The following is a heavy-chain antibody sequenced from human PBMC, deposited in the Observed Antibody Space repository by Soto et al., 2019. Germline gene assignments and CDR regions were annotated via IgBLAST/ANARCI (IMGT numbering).Heavy chain of an antibody. J-gene: IGHJ6*03. Sequence: PSETLSITCAVYGESFSGYYWSWIRQPPGKGLEWIGEINHSGSTNYNPSLKSRVTISVDTSKNQFSLKLSSVTAADTAVYYCARELGYCSSTSCYTGNYCYYYMDVWGKGTTVTVSS. CDR2: INHSGST. D-gene: IGHD2-2*02. CDR3: ARELGYCSSTSCYTGNYCYYYMDV. V-gene: IGHV4-34*01. CDR1: GESFSGYY.